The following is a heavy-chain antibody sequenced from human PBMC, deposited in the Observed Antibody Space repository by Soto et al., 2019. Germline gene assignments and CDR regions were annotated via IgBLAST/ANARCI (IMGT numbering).Heavy chain of an antibody. D-gene: IGHD2-15*01. J-gene: IGHJ6*02. CDR3: ARDTPGPYCSGGSCYSVFYGRAF. CDR2: ISYDGSNK. V-gene: IGHV3-30-3*01. CDR1: GFTFSSYA. Sequence: QVQLVESGGGVVQPGRSLRLSCAASGFTFSSYAMHWVRQAPGKGLEWVAVISYDGSNKYYADSVKGRFTISRDNSMISLYLQMNSLRADDTAVYYCARDTPGPYCSGGSCYSVFYGRAFCGQGTTVTVSS.